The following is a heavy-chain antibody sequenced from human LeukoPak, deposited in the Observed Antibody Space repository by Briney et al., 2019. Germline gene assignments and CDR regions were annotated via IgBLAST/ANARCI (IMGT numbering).Heavy chain of an antibody. CDR3: ARDQGSRSNSPYYFDY. Sequence: GGSLRLSCAASGFTFRIYELHWVRQAPGKGLEWVSYITSSGDGVYYAHSVRGRFTISRDNAKNSLYLEMNSLRAEDTAVYYCARDQGSRSNSPYYFDYWGQGALVTVSS. CDR2: ITSSGDGV. CDR1: GFTFRIYE. J-gene: IGHJ4*02. D-gene: IGHD4-11*01. V-gene: IGHV3-48*03.